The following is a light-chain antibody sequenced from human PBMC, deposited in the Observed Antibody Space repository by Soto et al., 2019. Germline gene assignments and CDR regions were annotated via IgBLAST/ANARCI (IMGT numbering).Light chain of an antibody. CDR2: DAS. CDR1: QSVSSSY. J-gene: IGKJ4*01. V-gene: IGKV3-20*01. Sequence: EIVLTQSPGTLSLSPGERATLSCRASQSVSSSYLAWYQQKPGQAPRLLIYDASSRATGIPDRFSGSGSGTDFTLTISRLEPEDFAVYYCQQYGSSPLTFGGGTMLEIK. CDR3: QQYGSSPLT.